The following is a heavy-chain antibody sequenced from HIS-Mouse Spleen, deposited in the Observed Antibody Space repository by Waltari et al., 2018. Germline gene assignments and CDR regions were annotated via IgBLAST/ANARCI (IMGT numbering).Heavy chain of an antibody. Sequence: QVQLQGSGPGLVKPSETLSLTCTVSGYSISSGYSWGWIRQPPGKGLGWVGRIGHGGSTYNNPTSKSRVTISVDTSKNQSSLKLGSVTAADTAVYYCASSEITIAAPSYYFDYWGQGTLVTVSS. J-gene: IGHJ4*02. V-gene: IGHV4-38-2*02. CDR3: ASSEITIAAPSYYFDY. CDR1: GYSISSGYS. CDR2: IGHGGST. D-gene: IGHD6-6*01.